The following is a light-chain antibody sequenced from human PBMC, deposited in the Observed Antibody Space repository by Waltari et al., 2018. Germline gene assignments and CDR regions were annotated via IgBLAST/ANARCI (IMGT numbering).Light chain of an antibody. CDR1: QTIGSS. CDR3: HQSSSFPLT. CDR2: YAS. Sequence: IVLTQSPDFQSVTPKEKVTITCRASQTIGSSLHWYQQKPAQSPKLLLKYASQSISGVPSRLRGSGSGTDFTLTINSLAAEDAATYYCHQSSSFPLTFGGGTKVEIK. J-gene: IGKJ4*01. V-gene: IGKV6-21*02.